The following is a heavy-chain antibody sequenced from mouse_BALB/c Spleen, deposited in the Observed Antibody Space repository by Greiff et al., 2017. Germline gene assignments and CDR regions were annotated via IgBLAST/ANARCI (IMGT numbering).Heavy chain of an antibody. CDR2: ILPGSGST. V-gene: IGHV1-9*01. CDR1: GYTFSSYW. D-gene: IGHD2-14*01. Sequence: VQLQQSGAELMKPGASVKISCKATGYTFSSYWIEWVKQRPGHGLEWIGEILPGSGSTNYNEKFKGKATLTVDKSSSTAYMELRSLTSEDSAVYYCARGYPTLWYFDVWGAGTTVTVSS. J-gene: IGHJ1*01. CDR3: ARGYPTLWYFDV.